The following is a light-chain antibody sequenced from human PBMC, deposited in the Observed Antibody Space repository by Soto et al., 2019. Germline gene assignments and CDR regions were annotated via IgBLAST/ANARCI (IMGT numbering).Light chain of an antibody. CDR3: MHRLQTGYT. CDR1: QSLLHSNGYNY. V-gene: IGKV2-28*01. CDR2: MGS. J-gene: IGKJ2*01. Sequence: DIVMTQSPLSLPVTPGEPASISCRSSQSLLHSNGYNYLDWYLQKPGQSPQLLIYMGSNRASGVPDRFSGSGSGTDFTLKISRVEAEDVGFYYCMHRLQTGYTFGQGTKQEIK.